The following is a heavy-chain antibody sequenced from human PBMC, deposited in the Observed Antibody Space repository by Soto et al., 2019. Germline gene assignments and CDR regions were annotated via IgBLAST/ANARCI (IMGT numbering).Heavy chain of an antibody. Sequence: ASVKVSCKISGYTLTELSMHWVRQAPGKGLEWMGGFDPEDGETIYAQKFQGRVTMTENTSTDTAYMELSSLRSEDTAVYYCATVGHSSSSDDYGGQGTLVTVSS. D-gene: IGHD6-13*01. CDR3: ATVGHSSSSDDY. J-gene: IGHJ4*02. V-gene: IGHV1-24*01. CDR2: FDPEDGET. CDR1: GYTLTELS.